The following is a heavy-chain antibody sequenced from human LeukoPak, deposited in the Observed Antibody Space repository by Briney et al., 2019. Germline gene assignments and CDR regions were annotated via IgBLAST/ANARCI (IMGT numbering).Heavy chain of an antibody. Sequence: PSETLSLTCTVSGGSVSSGSYYWSWIRQPPGEGLEWIGYIYYSGSTNYNPSLKSRVTISVDTSKNQFSLKLSSVTAADTAVYYCARQDWGLPYFDYWGQGTLVTVSS. V-gene: IGHV4-61*01. CDR1: GGSVSSGSYY. J-gene: IGHJ4*02. CDR2: IYYSGST. D-gene: IGHD7-27*01. CDR3: ARQDWGLPYFDY.